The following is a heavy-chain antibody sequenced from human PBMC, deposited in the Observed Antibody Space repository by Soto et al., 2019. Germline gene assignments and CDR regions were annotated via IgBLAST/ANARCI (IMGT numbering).Heavy chain of an antibody. CDR3: ARDSGSYYDRQTFDY. CDR2: IYYSGST. D-gene: IGHD1-26*01. CDR1: GGSVSSGSYY. V-gene: IGHV4-61*01. J-gene: IGHJ4*02. Sequence: SETLSLTCTVSGGSVSSGSYYWSWIRQPPGKGLEWIGYIYYSGSTNYNPSLKSRVTISVDTSKNQFSLKLSSVTAADTAVYYCARDSGSYYDRQTFDYWGQGTLVTVSS.